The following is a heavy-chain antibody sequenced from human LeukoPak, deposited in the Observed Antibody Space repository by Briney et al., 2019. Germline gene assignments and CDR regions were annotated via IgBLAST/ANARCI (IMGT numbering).Heavy chain of an antibody. CDR1: GYTFTGYY. Sequence: ASVKVSCKASGYTFTGYYMHWVRQAPGQGLEWMGWINPNSGGTNYAQKFQGRVTMTRDTSISTAYMELSRLRSDDTAMYYCASCYGSGSYYLDWGQGTLVTVSS. CDR2: INPNSGGT. CDR3: ASCYGSGSYYLD. V-gene: IGHV1-2*02. D-gene: IGHD3-10*01. J-gene: IGHJ4*02.